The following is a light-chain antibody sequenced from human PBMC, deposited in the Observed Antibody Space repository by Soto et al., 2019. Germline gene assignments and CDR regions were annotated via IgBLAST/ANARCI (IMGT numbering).Light chain of an antibody. V-gene: IGLV2-8*01. CDR3: SSYAGRNNFYV. CDR2: EVS. Sequence: QSALTQPPSASGSPGQSVTISCTGTSSDVVGSDSVSWYQQHPGKAPKLMIYEVSKRPSGVPDRFSGSKSGNTASLTVSGLQAEDEADYYCSSYAGRNNFYVFGTGTKLTVL. CDR1: SSDVVGSDS. J-gene: IGLJ1*01.